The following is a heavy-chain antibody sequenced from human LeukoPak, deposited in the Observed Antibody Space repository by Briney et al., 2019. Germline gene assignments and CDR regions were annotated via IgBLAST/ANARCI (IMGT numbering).Heavy chain of an antibody. Sequence: SETLSLTCSVSGGSFGTFYWSWIRQPAGKGLEWLGRIFSSGNANYNPSLKSRLTMSVDTSKNEFSLRLNSVTAADTAVYYCARWAHSVTYKSWFFDLWGRGTLVTVS. CDR3: ARWAHSVTYKSWFFDL. CDR1: GGSFGTFY. D-gene: IGHD5-24*01. V-gene: IGHV4-4*07. J-gene: IGHJ2*01. CDR2: IFSSGNA.